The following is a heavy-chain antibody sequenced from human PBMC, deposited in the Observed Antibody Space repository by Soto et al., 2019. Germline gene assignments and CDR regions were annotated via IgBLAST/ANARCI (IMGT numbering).Heavy chain of an antibody. V-gene: IGHV3-66*01. J-gene: IGHJ4*02. CDR2: IQSGGTT. Sequence: GGSLRLSCAASGFTVSSKYMTWVRQAPGKGLEWVSLIQSGGTTYYADSVKGRFTISRDNAKNTLYLQMNSLRAEDTAVYYCARDHGRYCSSTSCPDFDHWGQGTLVTVSS. D-gene: IGHD2-2*01. CDR3: ARDHGRYCSSTSCPDFDH. CDR1: GFTVSSKY.